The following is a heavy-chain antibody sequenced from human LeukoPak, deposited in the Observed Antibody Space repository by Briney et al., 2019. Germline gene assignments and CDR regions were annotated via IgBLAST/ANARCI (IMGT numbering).Heavy chain of an antibody. V-gene: IGHV3-74*01. D-gene: IGHD6-13*01. CDR2: INGYGSST. J-gene: IGHJ4*02. CDR3: AREEGLSSSWAY. CDR1: GFTFSSYW. Sequence: PGGSLRLSCAASGFTFSSYWMHWVRQAPGKGLVWVSRINGYGSSTSYADSVKGRFTISRDSAKNTLYLQLNSLRAEDTAVYYCAREEGLSSSWAYWGQGTLVTVSS.